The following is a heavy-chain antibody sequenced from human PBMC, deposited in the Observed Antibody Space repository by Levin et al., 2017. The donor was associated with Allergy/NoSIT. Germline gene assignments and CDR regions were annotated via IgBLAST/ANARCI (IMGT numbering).Heavy chain of an antibody. D-gene: IGHD7-27*01. Sequence: GGSLRLSCAASGFTFSSYSMNWVRQAPGKGLEWVSYISSSGTTIYYADSVKGRFTISRDTAKNSLYLQMNSLRDEDTAVYYCARDVVGWDGPPLGLDSWGQGTLVTVSS. CDR2: ISSSGTTI. CDR1: GFTFSSYS. V-gene: IGHV3-48*02. J-gene: IGHJ4*02. CDR3: ARDVVGWDGPPLGLDS.